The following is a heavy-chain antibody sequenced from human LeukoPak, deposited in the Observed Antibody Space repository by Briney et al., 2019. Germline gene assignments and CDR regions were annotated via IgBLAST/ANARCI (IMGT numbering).Heavy chain of an antibody. CDR3: AKDHSPNYYDSSGPFDY. Sequence: PGGSLRLSCAASGFTFSSYAMSWVRQAPGKGLEWVSAISGSGGSTYYADSVKGRFTISRDNSKNTLYLQMNSLRAEDTAVYYCAKDHSPNYYDSSGPFDYWGQGTLVTVSS. V-gene: IGHV3-23*01. J-gene: IGHJ4*02. CDR1: GFTFSSYA. CDR2: ISGSGGST. D-gene: IGHD3-22*01.